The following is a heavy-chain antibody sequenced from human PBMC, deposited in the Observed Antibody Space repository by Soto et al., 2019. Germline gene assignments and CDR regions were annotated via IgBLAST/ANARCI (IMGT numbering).Heavy chain of an antibody. V-gene: IGHV4-39*01. CDR3: ARRERTASTXWWFDP. D-gene: IGHD6-13*01. J-gene: IGHJ5*02. CDR1: GGSISSSSFH. Sequence: SEPLSLTWTVSGGSISSSSFHWRWIRQPPGKGLEWIGSIYYSGSTYYSPSLKSRVTISVDTSKNQFSLKLSSVTAADTAVYYCARRERTASTXWWFDPWGQGTLVT. CDR2: IYYSGST.